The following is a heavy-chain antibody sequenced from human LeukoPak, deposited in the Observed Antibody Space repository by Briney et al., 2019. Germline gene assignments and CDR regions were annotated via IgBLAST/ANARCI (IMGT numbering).Heavy chain of an antibody. CDR1: GGSISSYY. Sequence: SETLSLTCTVSGGSISSYYWSWIRQPPGKGLEWIGYIYYSGSTNYNPSLKSRLTISVDTSKNQFSLKLSSVTAADTAAYYCAGSVLRNFDAFDIWGQGTMVTVSS. D-gene: IGHD3-9*01. CDR2: IYYSGST. V-gene: IGHV4-59*01. CDR3: AGSVLRNFDAFDI. J-gene: IGHJ3*02.